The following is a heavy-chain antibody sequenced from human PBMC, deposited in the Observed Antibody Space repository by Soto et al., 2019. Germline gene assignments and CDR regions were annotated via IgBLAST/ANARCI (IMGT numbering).Heavy chain of an antibody. V-gene: IGHV3-23*01. CDR1: VFTCSSYA. CDR3: AKERHDSSGWRMPFDY. D-gene: IGHD6-19*01. J-gene: IGHJ4*02. CDR2: ISGSGGST. Sequence: GALRLSCAASVFTCSSYAMSWVRQAPGKGPEWVSAISGSGGSTYYADSVKGRFTISRDNSKNTLYLQMNSLRAEDTAVYYCAKERHDSSGWRMPFDYWGQGTLVTV.